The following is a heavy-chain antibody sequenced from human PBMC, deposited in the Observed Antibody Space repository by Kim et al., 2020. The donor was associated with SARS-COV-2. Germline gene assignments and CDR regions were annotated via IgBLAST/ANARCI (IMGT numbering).Heavy chain of an antibody. CDR2: ISWNSGSI. Sequence: GGSLRLSCAASGFTFGDYAMHWVRQAPGKGLEWVSGISWNSGSIGYADSVKGRFTISRDNAKNSLYLQMNSLRAEDTALYYCAKDRSYYYGSGGQGVWGQGTTVTVSS. CDR3: AKDRSYYYGSGGQGV. J-gene: IGHJ6*02. D-gene: IGHD3-10*01. V-gene: IGHV3-9*01. CDR1: GFTFGDYA.